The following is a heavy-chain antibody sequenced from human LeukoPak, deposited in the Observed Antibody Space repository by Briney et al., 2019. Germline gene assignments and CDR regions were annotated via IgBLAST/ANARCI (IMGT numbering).Heavy chain of an antibody. D-gene: IGHD1-26*01. CDR2: INPNSGGT. J-gene: IGHJ3*02. V-gene: IGHV1-2*02. CDR1: GYTFTGYY. Sequence: ASVKDSCKASGYTFTGYYMHWVRQAPGQGLEWMGWINPNSGGTNYAQKFQGRVTMTRDTSISTAYMELSRLRSDDTAVYYCARDPSGSYSEDAFDIWGQGTMVTVSS. CDR3: ARDPSGSYSEDAFDI.